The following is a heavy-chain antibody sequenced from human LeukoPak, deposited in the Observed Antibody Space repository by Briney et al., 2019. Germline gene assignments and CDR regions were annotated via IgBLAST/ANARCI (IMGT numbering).Heavy chain of an antibody. Sequence: SETLSLTCTVSGGSISGYYWSWIRQPPGKGLEWIAYIYYNGISNYNPSLKSRVTISVDKSKNQFSLKLSSVTAADTAVYYCALGGYDGFDYWGQGTLVTVSS. V-gene: IGHV4-59*12. CDR3: ALGGYDGFDY. CDR1: GGSISGYY. CDR2: IYYNGIS. J-gene: IGHJ4*02. D-gene: IGHD5-12*01.